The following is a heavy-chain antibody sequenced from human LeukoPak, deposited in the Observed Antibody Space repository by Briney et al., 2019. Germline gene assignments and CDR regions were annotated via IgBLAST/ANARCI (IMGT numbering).Heavy chain of an antibody. CDR2: IYYSGST. CDR3: ARNVSRGEPGGAFDI. J-gene: IGHJ3*02. Sequence: SETLSLTCTVSGGSISGRRDYWGWIRQPPGKGLEWIASIYYSGSTHYNPSLKNRVTISVDTSRNQFSLELRTATAADSAIYYCARNVSRGEPGGAFDIWGQGTMVTVSS. V-gene: IGHV4-39*01. CDR1: GGSISGRRDY. D-gene: IGHD3-16*01.